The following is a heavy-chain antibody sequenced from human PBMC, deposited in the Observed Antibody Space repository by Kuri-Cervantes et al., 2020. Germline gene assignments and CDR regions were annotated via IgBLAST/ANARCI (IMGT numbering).Heavy chain of an antibody. CDR3: ATMSGGESYKDDWFDP. J-gene: IGHJ5*02. Sequence: SETLSLTCTVSGGSISSYYWSWIRQPAGKGLEWIGYVYYSGSTNYSPSLKSRVTVSIDTSKNQFSLRLSSVTAADTAVYYCATMSGGESYKDDWFDPWGQGTLVTVSS. V-gene: IGHV4-59*12. CDR2: VYYSGST. D-gene: IGHD5-24*01. CDR1: GGSISSYY.